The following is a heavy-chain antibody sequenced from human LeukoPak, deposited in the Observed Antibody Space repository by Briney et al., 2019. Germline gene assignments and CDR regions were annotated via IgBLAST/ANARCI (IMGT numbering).Heavy chain of an antibody. D-gene: IGHD3-10*01. V-gene: IGHV3-23*01. J-gene: IGHJ6*04. CDR3: AKDGTLWFGELLSNYYYYYGMDV. Sequence: PGGSLRLSCAASGFTFSSYAMSWVRQAPGKGLEWVSAISGSGGSTYYADSVKGRFTISRDNSKNTLYLQMNSLRAEDTAVYYCAKDGTLWFGELLSNYYYYYGMDVWGKGTTVTVSS. CDR1: GFTFSSYA. CDR2: ISGSGGST.